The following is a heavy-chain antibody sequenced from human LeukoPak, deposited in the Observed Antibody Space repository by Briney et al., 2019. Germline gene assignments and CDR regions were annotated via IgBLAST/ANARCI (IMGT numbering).Heavy chain of an antibody. CDR1: GGSVSSATYY. J-gene: IGHJ5*02. D-gene: IGHD6-13*01. CDR2: IYYSGST. V-gene: IGHV4-61*01. Sequence: SETLSLTCTVSGGSVSSATYYWSWIRQPPGKGLEWIGYIYYSGSTNYNPSLKSRVTISVDTSKNQFSLKLSSVTAADTAVYYCARYSSSSFDPWGQGTLVTVSS. CDR3: ARYSSSSFDP.